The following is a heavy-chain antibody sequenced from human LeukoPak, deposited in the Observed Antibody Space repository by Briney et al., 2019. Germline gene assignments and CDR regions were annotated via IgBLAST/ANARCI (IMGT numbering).Heavy chain of an antibody. Sequence: GGSLRLSCAASGFTFSSYGMHWVRQAPGKGLEWVAVISYDGSNKYYADSVKGRFTISRDNSKNTLYLQMNSLRAEDTAVYYCARDDSPDDYWGQGTLVTVSS. J-gene: IGHJ4*02. CDR1: GFTFSSYG. CDR2: ISYDGSNK. V-gene: IGHV3-30*03. CDR3: ARDDSPDDY. D-gene: IGHD3-22*01.